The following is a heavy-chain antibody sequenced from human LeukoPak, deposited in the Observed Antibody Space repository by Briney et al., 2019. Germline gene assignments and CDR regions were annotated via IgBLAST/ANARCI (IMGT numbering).Heavy chain of an antibody. CDR1: GASVDSHSW. Sequence: SETLSLTCAVSGASVDSHSWWSWVRQPPGKGLEWIGEIYRNGAANYKPSLKSRVTTSVDTSKNQFSLKLSSVTAADTAVYYCARVEDMGDYRYWYFEVWGRGTLVTVSS. CDR2: IYRNGAA. J-gene: IGHJ2*01. V-gene: IGHV4/OR15-8*01. D-gene: IGHD1-26*01. CDR3: ARVEDMGDYRYWYFEV.